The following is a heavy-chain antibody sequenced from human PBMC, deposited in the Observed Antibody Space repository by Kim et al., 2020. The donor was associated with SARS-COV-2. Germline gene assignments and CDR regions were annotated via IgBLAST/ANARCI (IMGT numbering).Heavy chain of an antibody. CDR2: IYYSGST. Sequence: SETLSLTCTVSGGSISSYYWSWIRQPPGKGLEWIGYIYYSGSTNYNPSLKSRVTISVDTSKNQFSLKLSSVTAADTAVYYCARASQFVLLGNWFDPWGQGTLVTVSS. CDR3: ARASQFVLLGNWFDP. D-gene: IGHD3-10*01. V-gene: IGHV4-59*01. J-gene: IGHJ5*02. CDR1: GGSISSYY.